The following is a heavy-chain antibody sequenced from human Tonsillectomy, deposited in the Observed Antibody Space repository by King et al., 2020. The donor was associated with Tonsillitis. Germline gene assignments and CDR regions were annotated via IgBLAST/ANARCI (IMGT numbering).Heavy chain of an antibody. V-gene: IGHV1-69*01. D-gene: IGHD2-8*01. CDR1: GGTFSSNA. CDR3: ARPQKKQLIYGDYYFATDV. J-gene: IGHJ6*02. Sequence: QVQLVESEAEVKKPGSSVKVSCKASGGTFSSNAVSWVRQAPGQGLEWMGGIIPIFGTTNYAQKFQGRVTITADESTSTAYMELSSLRSEDTAVYFCARPQKKQLIYGDYYFATDVWGQGTTVTVSS. CDR2: IIPIFGTT.